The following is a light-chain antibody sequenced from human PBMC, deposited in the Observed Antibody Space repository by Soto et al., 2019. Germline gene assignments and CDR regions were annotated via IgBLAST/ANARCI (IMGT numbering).Light chain of an antibody. CDR2: VAT. Sequence: DIHMAPSPSSLSASVGARVTITCRASQSVSRYVNWYQQKPGKAPKFLIYVATSLQSGVPSRFSGSGSGTDFTLTISSLQPEDFATDYCHQRCSTPRTFGQGTRVDLK. CDR1: QSVSRY. V-gene: IGKV1-39*01. J-gene: IGKJ1*01. CDR3: HQRCSTPRT.